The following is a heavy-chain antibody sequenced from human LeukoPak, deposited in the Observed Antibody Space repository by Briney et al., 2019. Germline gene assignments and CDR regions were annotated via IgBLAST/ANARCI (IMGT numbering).Heavy chain of an antibody. CDR2: INPSGGST. V-gene: IGHV1-46*01. J-gene: IGHJ4*02. CDR1: GYTFTGYY. D-gene: IGHD1-26*01. CDR3: ARAGDSGSHQYYFDY. Sequence: ASVKVSCKASGYTFTGYYMQWVRQAPGHGLEWMGIINPSGGSTSYAQKFQGRVTMTRDTSTSTVYMELSSLRSEDTAVYCCARAGDSGSHQYYFDYWGQGTLVTVSS.